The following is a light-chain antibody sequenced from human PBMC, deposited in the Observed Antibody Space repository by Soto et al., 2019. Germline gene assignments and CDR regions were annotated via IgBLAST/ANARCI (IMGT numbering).Light chain of an antibody. CDR2: DIS. CDR1: VSVSSR. CDR3: QQRDYWQVT. V-gene: IGKV3-11*01. J-gene: IGKJ5*01. Sequence: ENVLAQSPATLSLAPGDRAALSCRASVSVSSRLAWYQQKPGQAPKLLIYDISKRATGIPARFSGSGSGTDFTLTITSLEPEDFAVYYCQQRDYWQVTFGQGTRLEIK.